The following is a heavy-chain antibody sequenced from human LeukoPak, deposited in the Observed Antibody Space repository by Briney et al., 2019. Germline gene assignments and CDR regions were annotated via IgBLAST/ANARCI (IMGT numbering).Heavy chain of an antibody. V-gene: IGHV4-31*03. CDR1: GGSISSGGYY. J-gene: IGHJ4*02. CDR2: IYYSGST. Sequence: SETLSPTCTVSGGSISSGGYYWSWIRQHPGKGLEWIGYIYYSGSTYYNPSLKSRVTISVDTSKNQFSLKLSSVTAADTAVYYCARSYPSRDIVVVPADYFDYWGQGTLVTVSS. D-gene: IGHD2-2*01. CDR3: ARSYPSRDIVVVPADYFDY.